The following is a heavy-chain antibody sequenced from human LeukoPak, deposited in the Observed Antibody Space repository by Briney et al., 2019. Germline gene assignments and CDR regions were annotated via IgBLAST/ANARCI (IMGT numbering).Heavy chain of an antibody. D-gene: IGHD5-12*01. V-gene: IGHV4-4*07. CDR2: IYTSGST. CDR1: GGTISSYS. Sequence: SETLYLTCAASGGTISSYSRSWIRQPAGKGLEWIGRIYTSGSTNYNPSLKSRVTMSVVTCSNQFSLELSTVTAAYTAVYYCRRDSYSDDVFSMWGQGTLVTVSS. CDR3: RRDSYSDDVFSM. J-gene: IGHJ4*02.